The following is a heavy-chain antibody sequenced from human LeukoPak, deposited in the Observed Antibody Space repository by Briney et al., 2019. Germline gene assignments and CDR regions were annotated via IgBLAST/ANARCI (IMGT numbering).Heavy chain of an antibody. D-gene: IGHD3-16*01. CDR3: SRAVWARDGMDV. J-gene: IGHJ6*02. CDR1: GFTFSSYA. V-gene: IGHV3-30-3*01. Sequence: GGSLRLSCAASGFTFSSYAMHWVRQAPAKGLGWVSVISYDGTYKYYADSVKSRFIISSDNSKNTLYLQMNSLRAEDTAVYYCSRAVWARDGMDVWGQGTTVTVSS. CDR2: ISYDGTYK.